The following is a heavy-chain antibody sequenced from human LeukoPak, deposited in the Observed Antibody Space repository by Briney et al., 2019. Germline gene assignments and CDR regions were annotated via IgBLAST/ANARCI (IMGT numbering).Heavy chain of an antibody. CDR1: GVTFSSYA. V-gene: IGHV3-30*01. J-gene: IGHJ4*02. Sequence: GGSLRLSCAAAGVTFSSYAMDWVRQAPGKGLEWVAVISYDGSNKYYADSVKGRFTISRDNSKNTLYLQMNSLRAEDTAVYYCARPHYEFWSGYLNYFDYWGQGTLVSVSS. CDR2: ISYDGSNK. CDR3: ARPHYEFWSGYLNYFDY. D-gene: IGHD3-3*01.